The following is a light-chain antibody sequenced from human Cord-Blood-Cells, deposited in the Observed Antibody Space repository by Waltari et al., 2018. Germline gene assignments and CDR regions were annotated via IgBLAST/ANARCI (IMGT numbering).Light chain of an antibody. CDR2: WAS. J-gene: IGKJ1*01. Sequence: DIVMPQSPDSLAVSLGERAPIHRKSSQSVLYSSNNKNYLAWYQQKPGQPPKLLIYWASTRESGVPDRFSGSGSGTDFTLTISSLQAEDVAVYYCQQYYSTPPTFGQGTKVEIK. V-gene: IGKV4-1*01. CDR1: QSVLYSSNNKNY. CDR3: QQYYSTPPT.